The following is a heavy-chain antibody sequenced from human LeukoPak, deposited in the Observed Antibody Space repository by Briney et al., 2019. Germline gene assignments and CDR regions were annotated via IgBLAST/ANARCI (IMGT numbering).Heavy chain of an antibody. CDR3: ARRRGGFGEGEFDY. CDR2: VHSSGGT. Sequence: SEALSLTCAVSGGSISTHYWNWLRQPPGKELEWIGQVHSSGGTISNPSLKSRVTMSLDTSNNQLSLELSSVTAADTAVYYCARRRGGFGEGEFDYWGQGALVTVSA. D-gene: IGHD3-16*01. CDR1: GGSISTHY. J-gene: IGHJ4*02. V-gene: IGHV4-59*11.